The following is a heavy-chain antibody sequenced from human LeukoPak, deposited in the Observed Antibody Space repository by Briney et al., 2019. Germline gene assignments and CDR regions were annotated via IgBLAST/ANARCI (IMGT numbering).Heavy chain of an antibody. CDR1: GFTFGDYA. V-gene: IGHV3-49*03. CDR2: IRSKAYGGTT. Sequence: PGRSLRLSCTASGFTFGDYAMSWFRQAPGQGLEWVGFIRSKAYGGTTEYAASVKGRFTISRDDSKSIAYLQMNSLKTEDTAVYYCTVTMVRGVIIPLHFDYWGQGTLVTVSS. CDR3: TVTMVRGVIIPLHFDY. D-gene: IGHD3-10*01. J-gene: IGHJ4*02.